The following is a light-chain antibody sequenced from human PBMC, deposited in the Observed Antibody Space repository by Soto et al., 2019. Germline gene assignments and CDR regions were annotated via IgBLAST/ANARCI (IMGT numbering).Light chain of an antibody. Sequence: DIQMTQSPSTLSGSVGDRVTITCRASQTISSWSAWYQQKPGKAPKLLIYAASSLQSGVPSRFSGSGSGTDFTLTISSLQPEDFATYYCQQSYSTPSITFGQGTRLEIK. CDR3: QQSYSTPSIT. CDR1: QTISSW. J-gene: IGKJ5*01. CDR2: AAS. V-gene: IGKV1-39*01.